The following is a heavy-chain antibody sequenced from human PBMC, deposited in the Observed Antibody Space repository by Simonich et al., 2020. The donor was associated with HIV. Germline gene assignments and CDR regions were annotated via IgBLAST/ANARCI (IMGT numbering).Heavy chain of an antibody. J-gene: IGHJ2*01. CDR3: ATWEVKDNVLTGFSYWYFDL. CDR1: GHTLTELS. D-gene: IGHD3-9*01. CDR2: SGTEVGET. V-gene: IGHV1-24*01. Sequence: QVQLVQSGAEVKKPGASVKVSCKVSGHTLTELSMHWVRQTPGRGLEWMGGSGTEVGETSYGHKIQGRVTMTEDTSTDTAYMELSSLRSEDTALYYCATWEVKDNVLTGFSYWYFDLWGRGTLVTVSS.